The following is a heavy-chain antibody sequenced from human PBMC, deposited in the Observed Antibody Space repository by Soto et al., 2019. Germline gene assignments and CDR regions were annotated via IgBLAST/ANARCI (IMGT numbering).Heavy chain of an antibody. D-gene: IGHD6-13*01. Sequence: XGSLRLSCAASGFSVSSGYMNWVRQAPGKGLEWVSVIATDSYTSYADSVKGRFSISRDNSKNTLYLQMNSLRVEDTAVYYCVRDSETSSSWSLDYWGQGTLVTVSS. V-gene: IGHV3-53*01. CDR2: IATDSYT. CDR3: VRDSETSSSWSLDY. J-gene: IGHJ4*02. CDR1: GFSVSSGY.